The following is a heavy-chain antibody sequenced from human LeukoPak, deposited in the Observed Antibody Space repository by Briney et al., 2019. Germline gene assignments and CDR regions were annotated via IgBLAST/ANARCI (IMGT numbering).Heavy chain of an antibody. V-gene: IGHV3-9*01. CDR3: ARDGEMATIDDY. J-gene: IGHJ4*02. Sequence: GGSLRLSCAASGFTFDDYAMHWVRQAPGKGLEWVSGISWNSGSIGYADSVKGRFTISRDNAKNSLYLQMNSLRAEDTAVYYCARDGEMATIDDYWGQGTLVTVSS. CDR2: ISWNSGSI. CDR1: GFTFDDYA. D-gene: IGHD5-24*01.